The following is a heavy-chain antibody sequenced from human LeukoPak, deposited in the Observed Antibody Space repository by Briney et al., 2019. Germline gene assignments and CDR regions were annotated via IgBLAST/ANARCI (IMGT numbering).Heavy chain of an antibody. J-gene: IGHJ3*02. CDR3: ARDSNPNDGQVFYDAFDI. CDR2: ISSNGGST. D-gene: IGHD5/OR15-5a*01. V-gene: IGHV3-64*01. CDR1: GFTFSSYE. Sequence: PGGSLRLSCAASGFTFSSYEMNWVRQAPGKGLEYVSAISSNGGSTYYANSVKGRFTISRDNAKNSLYLQMNSLRAKDTAVYFCARDSNPNDGQVFYDAFDIWGQGTMVTVSS.